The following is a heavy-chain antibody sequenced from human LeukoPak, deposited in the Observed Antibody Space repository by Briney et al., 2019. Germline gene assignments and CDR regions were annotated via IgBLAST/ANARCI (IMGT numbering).Heavy chain of an antibody. CDR1: GSSISSYY. J-gene: IGHJ4*02. CDR2: IYYSGST. V-gene: IGHV4-59*12. D-gene: IGHD3-22*01. CDR3: AREGGPYDSSHY. Sequence: SETLSLTCTVSGSSISSYYWSWIRQPPGKGLEWIGYIYYSGSTNYNPSLKSRVTISVDTSKNQFSLKLSSVTAADTAVYYCAREGGPYDSSHYWGQGTLVTVSS.